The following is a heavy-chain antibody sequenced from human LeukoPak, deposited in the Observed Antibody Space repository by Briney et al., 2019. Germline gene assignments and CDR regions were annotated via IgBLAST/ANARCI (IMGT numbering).Heavy chain of an antibody. CDR2: INSNSGGT. D-gene: IGHD3-16*01. Sequence: GASVKVSCKASGYTFTGYYIHWVRLAPGQGLQWMGWINSNSGGTNYAQKFQGRVTMTRDTSISTAYMDLSSLISDDTAVYYCARDRGPEWWGSFDCCGQGTLVTVSS. CDR3: ARDRGPEWWGSFDC. CDR1: GYTFTGYY. J-gene: IGHJ4*02. V-gene: IGHV1-2*02.